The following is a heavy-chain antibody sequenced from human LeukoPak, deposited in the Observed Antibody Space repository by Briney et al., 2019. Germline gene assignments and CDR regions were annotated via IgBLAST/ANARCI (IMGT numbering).Heavy chain of an antibody. CDR2: IIGCSGGTT. V-gene: IGHV3-23*01. CDR1: GFSFSNYA. Sequence: GGSLRLSCVTSGFSFSNYAMNLVRQAPGKGLEWVSGIIGCSGGTTYYAESLEGRFSISRDNSKNTLYLQMNSLRAEDTAVYYCASREDYGDYGGVYWGQGTLVTVSS. D-gene: IGHD4-17*01. CDR3: ASREDYGDYGGVY. J-gene: IGHJ4*02.